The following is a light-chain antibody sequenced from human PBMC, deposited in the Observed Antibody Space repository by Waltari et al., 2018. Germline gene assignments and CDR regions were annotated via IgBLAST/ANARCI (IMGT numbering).Light chain of an antibody. CDR1: QSVSSY. CDR3: QQRRNWVFT. CDR2: DTS. Sequence: EIVLTQSPATLSLSPGERATLSCTASQSVSSYLAWYQQKPGQAPRLLLYDTSNRATDSPARFSGSGSGADVTRTISSLEPEEFAIYYCQQRRNWVFTFGPGTTVDIK. V-gene: IGKV3-11*01. J-gene: IGKJ3*01.